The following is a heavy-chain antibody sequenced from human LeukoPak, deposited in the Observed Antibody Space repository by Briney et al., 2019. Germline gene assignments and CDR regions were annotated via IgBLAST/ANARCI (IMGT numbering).Heavy chain of an antibody. V-gene: IGHV3-23*01. J-gene: IGHJ4*02. CDR1: GFTFTTYA. CDR3: AQGASPDC. Sequence: GGSLGLSCAASGFTFTTYAMSWVRQAPGKGLEWVSSISNVGTTYYADSVKGRFTISRDNSKDTVYLQMNSLRAEDTAVYHCAQGASPDCWGQGTRVTVSS. CDR2: ISNVGTT.